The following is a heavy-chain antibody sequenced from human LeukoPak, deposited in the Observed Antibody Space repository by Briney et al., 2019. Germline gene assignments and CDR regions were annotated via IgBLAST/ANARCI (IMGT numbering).Heavy chain of an antibody. V-gene: IGHV3-23*01. J-gene: IGHJ3*02. CDR1: GFTFSNYA. CDR3: AEEGENYAFDI. D-gene: IGHD2-21*01. CDR2: ISGSGGST. Sequence: GGSLRLSCAASGFTFSNYAMTWVRQAPGKGLEWVSAISGSGGSTYYADSVKGRFTISRDNSKNALYLQMNSLRAEDTAIYYCAEEGENYAFDIWGQGTMVTVSS.